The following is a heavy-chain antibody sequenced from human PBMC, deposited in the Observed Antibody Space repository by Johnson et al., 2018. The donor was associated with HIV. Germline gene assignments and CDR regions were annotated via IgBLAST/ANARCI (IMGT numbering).Heavy chain of an antibody. J-gene: IGHJ3*02. CDR1: GFNFSSHA. V-gene: IGHV3-23*04. CDR3: AREDDYYVSSGSPGAFDI. Sequence: VQLVESGGGLVQPGGSLRLSCAASGFNFSSHAMSWVRQAPGKGLEWVSGISGSGDSTYYADSVKGRFTISRDNSKNTLYLQMNGLRAEDTAVYYCAREDDYYVSSGSPGAFDIWGQGTMVTVSS. CDR2: ISGSGDST. D-gene: IGHD3-22*01.